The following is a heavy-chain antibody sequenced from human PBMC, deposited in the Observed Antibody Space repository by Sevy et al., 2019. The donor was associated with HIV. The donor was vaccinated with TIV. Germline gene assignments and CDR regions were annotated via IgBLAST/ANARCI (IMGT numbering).Heavy chain of an antibody. D-gene: IGHD4-17*01. J-gene: IGHJ4*02. CDR3: ARDLPPSATTVAHFDC. CDR2: ISNSGTTI. CDR1: GFTFSSYE. V-gene: IGHV3-48*03. Sequence: GGSLRLSCAASGFTFSSYEMNWVRQDPGKGLEWVSYISNSGTTISYSDSVKGRFTISRDNARNSLYLQMNSLRAEDTAVYYCARDLPPSATTVAHFDCWGQGTLVTVSS.